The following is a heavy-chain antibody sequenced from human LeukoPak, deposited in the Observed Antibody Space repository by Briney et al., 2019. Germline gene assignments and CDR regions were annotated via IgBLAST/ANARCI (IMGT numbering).Heavy chain of an antibody. CDR2: IYPGDSDT. Sequence: SGESLKISCKGSGYSFTSYWIGWVRQMPGKGLEWMGIIYPGDSDTRYSPSFQGQVTISADKSISTAYLQWSSLKASDTAMYYCARHGRGIAAPDAFDIWGQGTMVTVSS. CDR1: GYSFTSYW. V-gene: IGHV5-51*01. J-gene: IGHJ3*02. CDR3: ARHGRGIAAPDAFDI. D-gene: IGHD6-13*01.